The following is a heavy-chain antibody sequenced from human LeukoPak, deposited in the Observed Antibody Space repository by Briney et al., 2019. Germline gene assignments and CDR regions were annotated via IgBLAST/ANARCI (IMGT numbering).Heavy chain of an antibody. V-gene: IGHV3-23*01. CDR3: AEGHNHDTWNPFDY. CDR2: ISGSGGST. CDR1: GFTFSTYA. J-gene: IGHJ4*02. Sequence: GGSLRLSCAASGFTFSTYAMSWVRQAPGKGLEWVSVISGSGGSTNYADSVKGRFTISRDYSKSTLYVQMNSLRVEDTAVYYCAEGHNHDTWNPFDYWGQGTLVTVSS. D-gene: IGHD3-3*01.